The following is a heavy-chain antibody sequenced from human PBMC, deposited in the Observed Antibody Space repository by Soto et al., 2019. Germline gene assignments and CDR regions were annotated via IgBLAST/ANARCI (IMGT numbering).Heavy chain of an antibody. Sequence: EVRLLESGGGLVKPGGSLRLSCATSGLTFSNYAMSWVRQAPGGGLEWVSSMSGSSSNTYYADSVRGRFTISRDRSKNPLYLQMSSLRAEDTALYYCAKNQERELPRVIDFWGQGTLVTVSS. CDR1: GLTFSNYA. V-gene: IGHV3-23*01. J-gene: IGHJ4*02. CDR3: AKNQERELPRVIDF. D-gene: IGHD1-7*01. CDR2: MSGSSSNT.